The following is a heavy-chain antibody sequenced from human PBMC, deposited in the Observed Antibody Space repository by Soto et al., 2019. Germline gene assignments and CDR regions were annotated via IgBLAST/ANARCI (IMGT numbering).Heavy chain of an antibody. D-gene: IGHD1-26*01. CDR1: GFTVSNNY. CDR3: AKATYYSDFDGYFDW. CDR2: IYSGGST. J-gene: IGHJ4*02. Sequence: EVQLVESGGGLVQPGGSLRLFCAASGFTVSNNYMSWVRQAPGKGLEWVSFIYSGGSTYYADSVKGRFTISRDNAKNTLYLQINSLRAEDTAVYYCAKATYYSDFDGYFDWWGQGTLVTVSS. V-gene: IGHV3-66*01.